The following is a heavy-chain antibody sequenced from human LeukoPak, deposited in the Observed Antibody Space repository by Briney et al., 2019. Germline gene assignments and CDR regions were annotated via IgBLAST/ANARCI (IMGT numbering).Heavy chain of an antibody. CDR1: GFSLSTSGVG. D-gene: IGHD6-13*01. Sequence: KESGPTLVKPTQTLTLTCTFSGFSLSTSGVGVGWIRQPPGKALEWLALIYWNDDKRYSPSLKSRLTITKDTSKNQVVLTMTNMDPVDTATYYCAHISQSHSSSWFGSLDPWGQGTLVTVSS. CDR2: IYWNDDK. V-gene: IGHV2-5*01. CDR3: AHISQSHSSSWFGSLDP. J-gene: IGHJ5*02.